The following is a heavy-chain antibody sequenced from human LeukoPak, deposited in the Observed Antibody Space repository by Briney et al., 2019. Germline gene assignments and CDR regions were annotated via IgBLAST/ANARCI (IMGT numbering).Heavy chain of an antibody. D-gene: IGHD2-2*01. V-gene: IGHV3-23*01. Sequence: GGSLRLSCAASGFTFSSYAMSWVRQAPGKGLEWVSAISGSGGSTYYADSVKGRFTISRDNSKSTLYLQMNSLRAEDTAVYYCAKDVLVVPAAMGEEPSDSFDYWGQGTLVTVSS. J-gene: IGHJ4*02. CDR3: AKDVLVVPAAMGEEPSDSFDY. CDR2: ISGSGGST. CDR1: GFTFSSYA.